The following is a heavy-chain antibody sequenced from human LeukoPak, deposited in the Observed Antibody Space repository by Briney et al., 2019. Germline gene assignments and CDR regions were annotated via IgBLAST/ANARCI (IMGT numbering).Heavy chain of an antibody. Sequence: GGSLRLSCAASGFTFSSYSMIWVRQAPGKGLEWVSSITSSGRYIYYADSVKGRFTISRDNSENSLYPQMDSLTAEDTAVYYCTRKGSQWDFLVDYWGQGTRVAVSP. J-gene: IGHJ4*02. CDR1: GFTFSSYS. V-gene: IGHV3-21*01. CDR2: ITSSGRYI. D-gene: IGHD2/OR15-2a*01. CDR3: TRKGSQWDFLVDY.